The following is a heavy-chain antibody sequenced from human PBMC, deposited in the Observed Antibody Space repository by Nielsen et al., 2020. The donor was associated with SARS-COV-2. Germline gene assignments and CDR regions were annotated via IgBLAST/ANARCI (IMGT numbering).Heavy chain of an antibody. CDR1: GFTFSSYS. D-gene: IGHD1-1*01. CDR3: ARDPTTGTHWYFDL. J-gene: IGHJ2*01. CDR2: ISSSSYI. Sequence: GGSLRLSCAASGFTFSSYSMNWVRQAPGKGLEWVSSISSSSYIYYADSVKGRFTISRDNAKNSLYLQMNSLRAEDTAVYYCARDPTTGTHWYFDLWGRGTLVTVSS. V-gene: IGHV3-21*01.